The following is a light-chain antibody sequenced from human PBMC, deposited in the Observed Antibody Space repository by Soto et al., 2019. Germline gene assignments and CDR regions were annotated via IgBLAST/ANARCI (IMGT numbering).Light chain of an antibody. CDR3: CSYAGSYTLV. J-gene: IGLJ2*01. CDR2: DAS. CDR1: SSNVGGYNY. Sequence: QSVLTQPRSVSASPGQSVTISCTGTSSNVGGYNYVSWYQQNPGKAPKLMIYDASKRPPGVPDRFSGSKSGNAASLTISGLQAEDEADYYCCSYAGSYTLVFGGGTKLTVL. V-gene: IGLV2-11*01.